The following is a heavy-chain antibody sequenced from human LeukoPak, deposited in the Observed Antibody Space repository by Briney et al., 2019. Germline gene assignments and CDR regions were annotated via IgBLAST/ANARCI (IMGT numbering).Heavy chain of an antibody. CDR2: ISSSSSYI. J-gene: IGHJ4*02. D-gene: IGHD3-10*01. Sequence: GGSLRLSCAASGFTFSSYSMNWVRQAPGKGLEWVSSISSSSSYIYYAHSGKGRFTISRDNAKTSLYLQMNSLRAEDRAVYYCARFSYGSGSLYWGQGTLVTVSS. CDR3: ARFSYGSGSLY. CDR1: GFTFSSYS. V-gene: IGHV3-21*01.